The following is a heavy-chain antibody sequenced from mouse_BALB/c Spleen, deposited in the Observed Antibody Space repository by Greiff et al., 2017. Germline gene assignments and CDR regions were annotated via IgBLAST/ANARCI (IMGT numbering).Heavy chain of an antibody. J-gene: IGHJ3*01. CDR2: IDPSDSYT. CDR3: TRGAY. V-gene: IGHV1S127*01. CDR1: GYTFTSYW. Sequence: VQLQQSGAELVKPGASVKMSCKASGYTFTSYWMHWVKQRPGQGLEWIGVIDPSDSYTSYNQKFKGKATLTVDTSSSTAYMQLSSLTSEDSAVYYCTRGAYWGQGTLVTVSA.